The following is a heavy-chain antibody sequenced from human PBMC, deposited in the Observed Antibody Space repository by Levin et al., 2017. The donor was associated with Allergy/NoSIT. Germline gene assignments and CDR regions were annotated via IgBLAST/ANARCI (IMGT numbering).Heavy chain of an antibody. J-gene: IGHJ6*02. CDR3: ARAITIFGVVIPGGMDG. CDR2: ISSSSSYI. D-gene: IGHD3-3*01. CDR1: GFTFSSYS. V-gene: IGHV3-21*01. Sequence: GGSLRLSCAASGFTFSSYSMNWVRQAPGKGLEWVSSISSSSSYIYYADSVKGRFTISRDNAKNSLYLQMNSLRAEDTAVYYCARAITIFGVVIPGGMDGWGQGTTVTVSS.